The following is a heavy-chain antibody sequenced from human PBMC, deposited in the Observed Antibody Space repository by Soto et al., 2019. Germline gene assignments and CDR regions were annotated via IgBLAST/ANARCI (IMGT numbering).Heavy chain of an antibody. Sequence: SVKVSCKASGGTFRSYTISWVRQAPGQGLEWMGRIIPILGIANYAQKFQGRVTITADKSTSTAYMELSSLRSEDTAVYYCARGITIFGVVKGYMDVWGKGTTVTVSS. V-gene: IGHV1-69*02. CDR2: IIPILGIA. J-gene: IGHJ6*03. CDR1: GGTFRSYT. D-gene: IGHD3-3*01. CDR3: ARGITIFGVVKGYMDV.